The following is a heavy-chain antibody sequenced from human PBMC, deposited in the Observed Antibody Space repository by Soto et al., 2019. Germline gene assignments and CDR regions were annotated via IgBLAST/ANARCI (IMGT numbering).Heavy chain of an antibody. J-gene: IGHJ6*03. CDR3: ARGSGYSSSLYYYYYMDV. V-gene: IGHV4-34*01. D-gene: IGHD6-6*01. CDR1: GGSFSGYY. CDR2: INHSGST. Sequence: SETLSLTCAVYGGSFSGYYWSWIRQPPGKGLEWIGEINHSGSTNYNPSLKSRVTISVDTSKNQFSLKLSSVTAADTAVYYCARGSGYSSSLYYYYYMDVWGKGTTVTVSS.